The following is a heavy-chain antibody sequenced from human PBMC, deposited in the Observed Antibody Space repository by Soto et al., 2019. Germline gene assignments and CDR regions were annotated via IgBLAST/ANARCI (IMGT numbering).Heavy chain of an antibody. CDR3: ARAEGNGRFDY. CDR2: IYYSGST. Sequence: TLSLTCTFSGGSIISGDYYWSWICQPPGKGLEWVGYIYYSGSTYYNPSLKSRVTISVDTSKNQFSLKLSSVTAADTAVYYCARAEGNGRFDYWGQGTLVTVSS. CDR1: GGSIISGDYY. V-gene: IGHV4-30-4*01. J-gene: IGHJ4*02.